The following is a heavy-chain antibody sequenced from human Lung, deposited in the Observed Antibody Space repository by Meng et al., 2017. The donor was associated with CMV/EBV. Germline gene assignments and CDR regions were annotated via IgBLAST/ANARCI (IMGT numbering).Heavy chain of an antibody. CDR3: ARVGQWLPIDY. CDR2: IYHSGST. J-gene: IGHJ4*02. CDR1: GGSISSSNW. Sequence: QGQLQGSAPGLVKPSGTRSLTCPVPGGSISSSNWWSWVRQPPGKGLEWIGEIYHSGSTNYNPSLKSRVTISVDKSKNQFSLNLSSVTAADTAVYYCARVGQWLPIDYWGQGTLVTVSS. D-gene: IGHD6-19*01. V-gene: IGHV4-4*02.